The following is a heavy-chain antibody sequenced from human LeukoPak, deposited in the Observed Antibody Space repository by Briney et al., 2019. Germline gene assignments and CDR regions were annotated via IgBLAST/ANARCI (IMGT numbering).Heavy chain of an antibody. CDR2: IYHSGST. J-gene: IGHJ4*02. CDR3: ARDIVGLDGYSGYFDY. V-gene: IGHV4-4*02. CDR1: GGSISSSNW. Sequence: SEALSLTCSVSGGSISSSNWWSWVRQPPGKGLEWIGEIYHSGSTNYNPSLKSRVTISVDKSKNQFSLKLSSVTAADTAVYYCARDIVGLDGYSGYFDYWGQGTLVTVSS. D-gene: IGHD5-24*01.